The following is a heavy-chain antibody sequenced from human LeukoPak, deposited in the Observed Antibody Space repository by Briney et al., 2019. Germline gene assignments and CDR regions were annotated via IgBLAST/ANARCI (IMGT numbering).Heavy chain of an antibody. Sequence: PSGTLSLTCAVSGGPISSSNWWSWVRQPPGKGLEWIGEIYHSGSTNYNPSLKSRVTISVDKSKNQFSLKLSSVTAADTAVYYCARVRPKGAAKWWFDPWGQGTLVTVSS. V-gene: IGHV4-4*02. CDR2: IYHSGST. CDR1: GGPISSSNW. J-gene: IGHJ5*02. CDR3: ARVRPKGAAKWWFDP. D-gene: IGHD1-26*01.